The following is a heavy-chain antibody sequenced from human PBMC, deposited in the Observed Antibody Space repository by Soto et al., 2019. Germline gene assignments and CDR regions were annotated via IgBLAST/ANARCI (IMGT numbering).Heavy chain of an antibody. CDR3: ARGNGSGSYYKPNYYYYYMDV. J-gene: IGHJ6*03. CDR1: GYTFTSYG. V-gene: IGHV1-18*01. D-gene: IGHD3-10*01. CDR2: ISAYNGNT. Sequence: ASVKVSCKASGYTFTSYGISWVRQAPGQGLEWMGWISAYNGNTNYAQKLQGRVTMTTDTSTSTAYMELRSLRADDTAVYYCARGNGSGSYYKPNYYYYYMDVWGKGTTVTVSS.